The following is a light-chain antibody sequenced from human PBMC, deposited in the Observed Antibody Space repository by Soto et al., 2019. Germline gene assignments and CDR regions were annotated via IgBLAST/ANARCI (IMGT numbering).Light chain of an antibody. CDR1: QSIGSW. CDR3: QQYFTYPQM. J-gene: IGKJ1*01. V-gene: IGKV1-5*03. Sequence: DIQMTQSPSTLSASVGDRVTITCRASQSIGSWLARYQQKPGKASKFLIYKASSLESGVPSRFSRSGSGTEFTFAISSLQTDDFATFYCQQYFTYPQMFGQGTKVEIK. CDR2: KAS.